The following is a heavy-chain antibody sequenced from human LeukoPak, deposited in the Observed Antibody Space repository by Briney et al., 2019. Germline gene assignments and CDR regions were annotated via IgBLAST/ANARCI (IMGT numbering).Heavy chain of an antibody. D-gene: IGHD3-3*01. V-gene: IGHV3-23*01. Sequence: GGSLRLSCAASGFSFSNYAMSWVRQAPGKGLEWVSAISGSGGSTYYADSVKGRVTISRDNSKNTLYLQMNSLRAEYTAVYYCAKSPLEWLPYYFDYWGQGTLVTVSS. J-gene: IGHJ4*02. CDR3: AKSPLEWLPYYFDY. CDR2: ISGSGGST. CDR1: GFSFSNYA.